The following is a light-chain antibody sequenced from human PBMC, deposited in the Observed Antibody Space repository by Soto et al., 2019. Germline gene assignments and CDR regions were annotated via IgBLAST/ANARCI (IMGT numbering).Light chain of an antibody. J-gene: IGKJ1*01. CDR3: QQYGSSQWT. CDR1: QSVSSSN. CDR2: GAS. V-gene: IGKV3-20*01. Sequence: EIVLTQSPGTLSLSPGERATLSCRASQSVSSSNLAWYQQKPGQSPRLLIYGASTRATGIPARFSGSGSGTDFTLTISCLQSEDFAVYYCQQYGSSQWTFGQGTKVDIK.